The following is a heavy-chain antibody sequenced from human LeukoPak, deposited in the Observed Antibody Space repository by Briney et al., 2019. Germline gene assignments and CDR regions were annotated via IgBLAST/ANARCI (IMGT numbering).Heavy chain of an antibody. CDR2: IHSDGTT. D-gene: IGHD1-26*01. CDR1: GFPVSSNN. Sequence: PGGSLRLSLAASGFPVSSNNMTGFPQAPQKGLKGVSTIHSDGTTYYVDSVKGRFLISRDISQNTVYLEMNSLRAEDAAVYYCAREGWEELGHYFDYWGQGTVVTVSS. V-gene: IGHV3-53*01. J-gene: IGHJ4*02. CDR3: AREGWEELGHYFDY.